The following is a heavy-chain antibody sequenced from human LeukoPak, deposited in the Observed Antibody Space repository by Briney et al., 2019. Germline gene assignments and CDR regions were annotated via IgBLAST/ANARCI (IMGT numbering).Heavy chain of an antibody. J-gene: IGHJ4*02. D-gene: IGHD3-22*01. V-gene: IGHV4-34*01. CDR1: GGSFSGYY. CDR2: INHSGST. CDR3: ARAETYYYDSSGPSTFDY. Sequence: SETLSLTCAVYGGSFSGYYWSWIRQPPGKGLEWIGEINHSGSTNYNPSLKSRVTISVDTSKNQFSLKLSSVTAADTAVYYCARAETYYYDSSGPSTFDYWGQGTLVTVSS.